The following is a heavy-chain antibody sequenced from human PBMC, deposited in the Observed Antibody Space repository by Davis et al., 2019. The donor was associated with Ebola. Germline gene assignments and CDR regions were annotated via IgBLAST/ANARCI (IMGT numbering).Heavy chain of an antibody. Sequence: PGGSLRLSCAASGFTSRTYAMIWVRQAPGKGLEWVSVISGGGDSTYYADSVKGRFTISRDNSKNTLFLQMNRLRAEDPAVYYCAKDLRVTMTVPGWFDPGGQGTPVTVSS. V-gene: IGHV3-23*01. CDR2: ISGGGDST. J-gene: IGHJ5*02. CDR1: GFTSRTYA. D-gene: IGHD2-21*02. CDR3: AKDLRVTMTVPGWFDP.